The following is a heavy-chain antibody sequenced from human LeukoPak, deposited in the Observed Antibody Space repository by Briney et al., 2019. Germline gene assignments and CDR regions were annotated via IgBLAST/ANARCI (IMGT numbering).Heavy chain of an antibody. Sequence: PSETLSLTCTVSGGSISSSSYYWGWIRQPPGKGLEWIGSIYYSGSTYYNPSLKGRVTISVDTSKNQFSLQLNSVTPEDTAVYYCARGGGGYPLIWGQGTMVTVSS. V-gene: IGHV4-39*07. J-gene: IGHJ3*02. D-gene: IGHD1-26*01. CDR3: ARGGGGYPLI. CDR1: GGSISSSSYY. CDR2: IYYSGST.